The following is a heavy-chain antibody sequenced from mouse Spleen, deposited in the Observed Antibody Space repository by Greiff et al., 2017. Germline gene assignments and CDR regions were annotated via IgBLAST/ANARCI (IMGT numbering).Heavy chain of an antibody. D-gene: IGHD1-1*01. V-gene: IGHV2-9*02. J-gene: IGHJ4*01. CDR2: IWAGGST. Sequence: VQLKESGPGLVPPSQSLSITCTVSGFSLTSYGVHWVRQPPGKGLEWLGVIWAGGSTNYNSALMSRLSISKDNSKSQVFLKMNSLQTDDTAMYYCARGNYYGSSYGGYYAMDYWGQGTSVTVSS. CDR3: ARGNYYGSSYGGYYAMDY. CDR1: GFSLTSYG.